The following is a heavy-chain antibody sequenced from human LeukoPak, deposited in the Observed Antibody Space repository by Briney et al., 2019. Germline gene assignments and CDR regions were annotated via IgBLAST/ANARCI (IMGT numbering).Heavy chain of an antibody. CDR1: GFTFSSYG. CDR3: AKDRIAVAVWFDP. J-gene: IGHJ5*02. Sequence: GGSLRLSCAASGFTFSSYGMHWVRQAPGKGLEWVAVISYDGSNKYYADSVKGRFTISRDNSKNTLYLQMNSLRAEDTAVYYCAKDRIAVAVWFDPWGQGTLVTVSS. CDR2: ISYDGSNK. D-gene: IGHD6-19*01. V-gene: IGHV3-30*18.